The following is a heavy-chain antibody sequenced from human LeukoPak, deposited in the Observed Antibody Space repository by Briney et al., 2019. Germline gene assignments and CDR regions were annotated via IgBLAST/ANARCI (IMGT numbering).Heavy chain of an antibody. J-gene: IGHJ4*02. CDR3: ARDVISSQSYCSGGSCYSNARYFDY. D-gene: IGHD2-15*01. V-gene: IGHV4-4*07. Sequence: PSETLSLTCTVSGNSFGDYYWSWIRQPAGKGLEWIGRIYTSGSTNYNPSLKSRVTMSVDTSKNQFSLKLSSVTAADTAVYYCARDVISSQSYCSGGSCYSNARYFDYWGQGTLVTVSS. CDR2: IYTSGST. CDR1: GNSFGDYY.